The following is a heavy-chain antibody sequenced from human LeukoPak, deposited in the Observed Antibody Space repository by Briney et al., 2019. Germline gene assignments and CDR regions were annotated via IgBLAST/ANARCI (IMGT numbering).Heavy chain of an antibody. J-gene: IGHJ5*02. CDR1: GLTFSGYA. CDR3: AKGGIKRFGMVPDWFDP. CDR2: IGHSGASP. D-gene: IGHD3-3*01. Sequence: AGSLRFPCAASGLTFSGYAMSWVRQGQGKGLEWVLSIGHSGASPFYADSVKGRFTISRDISKNTMYLQMNSLRAEDTAIYYCAKGGIKRFGMVPDWFDPWGQGTLVTVSS. V-gene: IGHV3-23*01.